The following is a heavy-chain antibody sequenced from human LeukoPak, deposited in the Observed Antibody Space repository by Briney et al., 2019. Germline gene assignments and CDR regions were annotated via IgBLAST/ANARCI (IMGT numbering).Heavy chain of an antibody. CDR1: GDSVSSNSAA. J-gene: IGHJ4*02. CDR2: TYYRSKWYN. CDR3: ARDYDFWSGYEDYFDY. V-gene: IGHV6-1*01. D-gene: IGHD3-3*01. Sequence: SQTLSLTCAISGDSVSSNSAAWNCIRQSPSRGLECLGRTYYRSKWYNDYAVSVKSRITINPDTAKNQFSLQLNSVTPEDTAVYYCARDYDFWSGYEDYFDYWGQGTLVTVSS.